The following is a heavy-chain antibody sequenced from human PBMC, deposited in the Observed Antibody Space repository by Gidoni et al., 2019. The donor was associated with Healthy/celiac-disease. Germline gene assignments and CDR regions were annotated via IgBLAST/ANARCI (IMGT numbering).Heavy chain of an antibody. CDR1: GFTFSSYE. D-gene: IGHD5-12*01. Sequence: EVQLVESGGGLVQPGGSLRLSCAASGFTFSSYEMNWVRQAPGKGLGWVSYISSSGSTIYYADSVKGRFTISRDNAKNSLYLQMNSLRAEDTAVYYCARNSGYDSVYYYYYYGMDVWGQGTTVTVSS. CDR3: ARNSGYDSVYYYYYYGMDV. V-gene: IGHV3-48*03. CDR2: ISSSGSTI. J-gene: IGHJ6*02.